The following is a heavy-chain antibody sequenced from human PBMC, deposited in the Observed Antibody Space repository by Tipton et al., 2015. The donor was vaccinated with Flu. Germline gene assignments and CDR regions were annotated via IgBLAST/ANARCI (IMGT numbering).Heavy chain of an antibody. CDR1: GGSISSYY. CDR2: ISYSGST. D-gene: IGHD3-22*01. V-gene: IGHV4-59*01. J-gene: IGHJ6*02. CDR3: ARCFHYYVYYYGMDV. Sequence: TLSLTCTVSGGSISSYYWSWVRQPPGKGLEWIGYISYSGSTNYNPSLKSRVTISVDTSKNQLSLKVSSVTAADTAVYYCARCFHYYVYYYGMDVWGQGTTVTVSS.